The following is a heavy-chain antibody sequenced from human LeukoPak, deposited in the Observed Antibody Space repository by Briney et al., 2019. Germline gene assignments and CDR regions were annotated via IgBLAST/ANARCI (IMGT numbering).Heavy chain of an antibody. CDR2: ISYDGSNK. J-gene: IGHJ3*02. D-gene: IGHD6-19*01. CDR1: GFTFSSYG. CDR3: AKDLGQWRHDAFDI. V-gene: IGHV3-30*18. Sequence: GSLRLSCAASGFTFSSYGMHWVRQAPGKGLEWVAVISYDGSNKYYADSVKGRFTISRDNSKNTLYLQMNSLRAEDTAVYYCAKDLGQWRHDAFDIWGQGTMVTVSS.